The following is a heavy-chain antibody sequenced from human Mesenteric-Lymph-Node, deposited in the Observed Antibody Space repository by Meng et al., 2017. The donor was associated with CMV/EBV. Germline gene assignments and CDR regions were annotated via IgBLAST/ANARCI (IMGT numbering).Heavy chain of an antibody. D-gene: IGHD3-22*01. CDR1: GFTFRDYA. CDR2: ISYDGGNK. Sequence: GESLKISCAASGFTFRDYAMPWVRQAPGKGLEGVGIISYDGGNKYYADSVKGRFTISRDNSKNTLDLQMNRLIPEDAAVYYCARASGPVTRIAFDYWGQGTLVTVSS. V-gene: IGHV3-30-3*01. CDR3: ARASGPVTRIAFDY. J-gene: IGHJ4*02.